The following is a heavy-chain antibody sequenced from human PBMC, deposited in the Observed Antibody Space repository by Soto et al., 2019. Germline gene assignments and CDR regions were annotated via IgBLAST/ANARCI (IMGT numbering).Heavy chain of an antibody. J-gene: IGHJ6*03. CDR2: IWYDGSNK. CDR1: GFTFSSYG. Sequence: QVQLVESGGGVVQPGRSLRLSCAASGFTFSSYGMHWVRQAPGKGLEWVAVIWYDGSNKYYADSVKGRFTISRDNSKNTLYLQMNSLRAEDTAVYYCARDRDCVGRRADMDVWGKGTTVTVSS. V-gene: IGHV3-33*01. CDR3: ARDRDCVGRRADMDV. D-gene: IGHD2-21*02.